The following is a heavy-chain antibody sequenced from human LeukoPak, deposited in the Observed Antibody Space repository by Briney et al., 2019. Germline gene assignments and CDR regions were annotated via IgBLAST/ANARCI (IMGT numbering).Heavy chain of an antibody. Sequence: SETLSLTCAVYGGSISSYYWSWIRQPPGKGLEWIGYIYYSGSTNYNPSLKSRVTISVDTSKNQFSLKLSSVTAADTAVYYCARAKATMIDYWGQGTLVTVSS. CDR2: IYYSGST. CDR1: GGSISSYY. V-gene: IGHV4-59*01. CDR3: ARAKATMIDY. D-gene: IGHD5-24*01. J-gene: IGHJ4*02.